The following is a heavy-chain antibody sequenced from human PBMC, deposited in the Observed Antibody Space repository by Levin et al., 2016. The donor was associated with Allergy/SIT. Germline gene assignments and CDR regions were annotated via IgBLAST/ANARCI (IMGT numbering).Heavy chain of an antibody. CDR2: IHDSGST. CDR1: GGSISGFY. D-gene: IGHD2-2*01. J-gene: IGHJ4*02. Sequence: SETLSLTCTVSGGSISGFYWSWVRQPPGKGLEWIGYIHDSGSTDYNPSLESRVTISVDLSKNQFSLKLTSVTAADTAVYYCAFSSTHGKTFDSWGQGTLVTVSS. V-gene: IGHV4-59*08. CDR3: AFSSTHGKTFDS.